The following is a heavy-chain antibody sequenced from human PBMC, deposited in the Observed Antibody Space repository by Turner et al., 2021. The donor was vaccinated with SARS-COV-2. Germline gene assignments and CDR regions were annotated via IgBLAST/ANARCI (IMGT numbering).Heavy chain of an antibody. Sequence: QVQLVESGGGVVQPGRSLRLSCAASGFTFSSYGMHWVRQAQGKGLEWVAVIWYDGSNKYYADSVKGRFTISRDNSKNTLYLQMNSLRAEDTAVYYCAREGGVGATTGFDIWGQGTMVTVSS. J-gene: IGHJ3*02. CDR3: AREGGVGATTGFDI. CDR1: GFTFSSYG. D-gene: IGHD1-26*01. V-gene: IGHV3-33*01. CDR2: IWYDGSNK.